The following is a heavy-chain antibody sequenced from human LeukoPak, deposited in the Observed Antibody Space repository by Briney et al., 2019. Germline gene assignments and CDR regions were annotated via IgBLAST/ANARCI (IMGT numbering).Heavy chain of an antibody. CDR2: IYYSGST. V-gene: IGHV4-59*01. CDR1: GGSISSYY. J-gene: IGHJ3*02. Sequence: PSETLSLTCTVSGGSISSYYWSWIRQPPGKGLEWIGCIYYSGSTNYNPSLKSRVTISVDTSKNQFSLKLSSVTAADTAVYYCAREGPWIAAAGTGGDAFDIWGQGTMVTVSS. D-gene: IGHD6-13*01. CDR3: AREGPWIAAAGTGGDAFDI.